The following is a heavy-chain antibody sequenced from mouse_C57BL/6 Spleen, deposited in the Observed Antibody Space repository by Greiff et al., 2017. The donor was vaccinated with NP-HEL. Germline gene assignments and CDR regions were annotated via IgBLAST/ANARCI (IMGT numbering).Heavy chain of an antibody. Sequence: VKLMESGPELVKPGASVKISCKASGYAFSSSWMNWVKQRPGKGLEWIGRIYPGDGDTNYNGKFKGKATLTADKSSSTAYMQLSSLTSEDSAVYFCARSLITTVVDYFDYWGQGTTLTVSS. CDR1: GYAFSSSW. D-gene: IGHD1-1*01. J-gene: IGHJ2*01. CDR2: IYPGDGDT. CDR3: ARSLITTVVDYFDY. V-gene: IGHV1-82*01.